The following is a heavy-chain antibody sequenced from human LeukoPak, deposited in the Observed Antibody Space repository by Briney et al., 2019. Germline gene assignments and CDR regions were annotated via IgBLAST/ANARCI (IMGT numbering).Heavy chain of an antibody. D-gene: IGHD1-1*01. CDR2: IRQDGSEK. CDR3: ARDPTPTHWNDNWYFDL. V-gene: IGHV3-7*01. Sequence: PGGSLRLSCAASGFTFSSYWMSWVRQAPGKGLEWVANIRQDGSEKYYVDSVKGRFTISRDNAKNSLYLQMNSLRAEDTAVYYCARDPTPTHWNDNWYFDLWGRGTLVTVSS. J-gene: IGHJ2*01. CDR1: GFTFSSYW.